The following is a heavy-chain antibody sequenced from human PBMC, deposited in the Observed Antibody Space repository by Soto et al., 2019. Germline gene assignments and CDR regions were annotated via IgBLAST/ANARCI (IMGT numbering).Heavy chain of an antibody. J-gene: IGHJ5*02. CDR1: GFTFSSYA. Sequence: GESLKISCAASGFTFSSYAMSWVRQAPGKGLEWVSAISGSGGSTYYADSVKGRFTISRDNSKNTLYLQMNSLRAEDTAVYYCAKGSVFGVVSGWFDPWGQGTLVTVSS. CDR3: AKGSVFGVVSGWFDP. D-gene: IGHD3-3*01. V-gene: IGHV3-23*01. CDR2: ISGSGGST.